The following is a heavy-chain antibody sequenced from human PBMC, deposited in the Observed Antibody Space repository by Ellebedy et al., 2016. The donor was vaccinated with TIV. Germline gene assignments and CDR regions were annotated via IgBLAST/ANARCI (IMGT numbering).Heavy chain of an antibody. J-gene: IGHJ4*02. CDR2: VSYDGSNK. CDR3: VRGQY. V-gene: IGHV3-30*03. CDR1: GFTFSSYG. Sequence: GESLKISCAASGFTFSSYGMHWVRQAPGKGLEWVALVSYDGSNKYYADSVKGRFTISRDNSKNTLYLQMNSLRAEDTAVYYCVRGQYWGQGTLVTVSS.